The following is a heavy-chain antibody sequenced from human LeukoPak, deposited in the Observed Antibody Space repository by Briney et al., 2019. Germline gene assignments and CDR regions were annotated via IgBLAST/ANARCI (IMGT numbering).Heavy chain of an antibody. J-gene: IGHJ4*01. Sequence: GGSLRLSCTASGFIFSDNAMHWVRQVPGKGLEWVSGISWNADTIGYADSVKGRFTISRDSARNTLYLQMNSLQLEDTALYYCTKSGHLGSYYTAYFDYWGHGTLVTVSS. V-gene: IGHV3-9*01. D-gene: IGHD3-10*01. CDR2: ISWNADTI. CDR1: GFIFSDNA. CDR3: TKSGHLGSYYTAYFDY.